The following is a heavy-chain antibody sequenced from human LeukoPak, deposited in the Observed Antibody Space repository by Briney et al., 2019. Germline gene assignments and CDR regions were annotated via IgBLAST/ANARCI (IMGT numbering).Heavy chain of an antibody. J-gene: IGHJ4*02. CDR1: GGSISSYY. D-gene: IGHD3-3*01. Sequence: SETLSLTCTVSGGSISSYYWSWIRQPAGKGLEWIGRIYTSGSTYYNPSLKSRVTISVDTSKNQFSLKLSSVTAADTAVYYCARVLKGSGYYQNYYFDYWGQGTLVTVSS. CDR3: ARVLKGSGYYQNYYFDY. CDR2: IYTSGST. V-gene: IGHV4-4*07.